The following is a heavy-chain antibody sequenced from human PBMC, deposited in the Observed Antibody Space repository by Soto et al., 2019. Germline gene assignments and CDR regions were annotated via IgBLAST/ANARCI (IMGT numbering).Heavy chain of an antibody. D-gene: IGHD2-2*01. CDR3: ARDKDLSSTTSGGMDV. J-gene: IGHJ6*02. CDR1: GGSFSGYY. V-gene: IGHV4-34*01. Sequence: SETLSLTCAVYGGSFSGYYWSWIRQPPGKGLEWIGEINHSGSTNYNPSLKSRVTISVDTSKNQFPLKLSSVTAADTAVYYCARDKDLSSTTSGGMDVWGQGTTVTVSS. CDR2: INHSGST.